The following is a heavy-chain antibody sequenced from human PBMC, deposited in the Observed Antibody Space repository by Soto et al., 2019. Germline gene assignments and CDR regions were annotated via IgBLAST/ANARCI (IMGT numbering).Heavy chain of an antibody. J-gene: IGHJ5*02. V-gene: IGHV1-69*08. CDR1: GGTFSSYT. CDR3: AREGKDYGSAPGWFDP. D-gene: IGHD3-10*01. Sequence: QVQLVQSGAEVKKPGSSVKVSCKASGGTFSSYTISWVRQAPGQGLEWMGRIIPILGIANYAQKFQGRVTLTPEKTPSTAYMELSSLRSEDTPVYYCAREGKDYGSAPGWFDPRGQGTLVTVSS. CDR2: IIPILGIA.